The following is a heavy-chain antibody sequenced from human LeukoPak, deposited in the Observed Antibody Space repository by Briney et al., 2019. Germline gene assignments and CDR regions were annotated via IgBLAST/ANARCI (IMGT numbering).Heavy chain of an antibody. J-gene: IGHJ4*02. D-gene: IGHD2-8*02. V-gene: IGHV3-7*01. CDR2: INRDASEK. Sequence: GGSLRLSCGASGFNFSNYWVTWVRQAPGKGLEWVANINRDASEKYYADSVKGRFTISRDNAKSSLFLQMTSLRADDTAIYYCARDDPVVYATYDHWGQGTLVTVSS. CDR1: GFNFSNYW. CDR3: ARDDPVVYATYDH.